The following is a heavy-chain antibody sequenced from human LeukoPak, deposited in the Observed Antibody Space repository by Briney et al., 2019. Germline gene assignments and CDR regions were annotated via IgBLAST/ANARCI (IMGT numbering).Heavy chain of an antibody. CDR1: GYTFTSYG. Sequence: ASVKVSCKASGYTFTSYGISWVRQAPGQGLEWMGWISAYNGTTNYAQKLQGRVTMTPDTSLSTAYMELRSLRSDDTAVYYCARAGIWTYYFDYWGQGTLVTVSS. J-gene: IGHJ4*02. D-gene: IGHD3/OR15-3a*01. CDR2: ISAYNGTT. V-gene: IGHV1-18*01. CDR3: ARAGIWTYYFDY.